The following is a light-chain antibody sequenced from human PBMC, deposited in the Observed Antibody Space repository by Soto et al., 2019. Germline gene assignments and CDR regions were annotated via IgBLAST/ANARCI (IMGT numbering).Light chain of an antibody. CDR2: KAS. CDR3: QKYNTYPIT. CDR1: QSISDW. J-gene: IGKJ5*01. Sequence: DIQMTQSPSTLSASVGDRVTITCRASQSISDWLAWYQQKPGKAPKLLIYKASGLESGVPSRFSGSGSGTEFTLTITSLKPDDFDTYYCQKYNTYPITFGQGTRLEIK. V-gene: IGKV1-5*03.